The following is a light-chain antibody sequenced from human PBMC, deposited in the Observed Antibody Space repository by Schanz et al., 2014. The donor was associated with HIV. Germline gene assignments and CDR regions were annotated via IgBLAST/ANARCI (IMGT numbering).Light chain of an antibody. V-gene: IGLV1-44*01. J-gene: IGLJ3*02. CDR1: SSNIGSNT. Sequence: QSVLTQPPSASGTPGQRVTISCSGSSSNIGSNTVNWYQQLPGTAPKLLIYSNNQRPSGVPDRFSGSKSGTSASLAISGLQSEDEADYYCSSSSTNTCVFGGGTKLTVL. CDR3: SSSSTNTCV. CDR2: SNN.